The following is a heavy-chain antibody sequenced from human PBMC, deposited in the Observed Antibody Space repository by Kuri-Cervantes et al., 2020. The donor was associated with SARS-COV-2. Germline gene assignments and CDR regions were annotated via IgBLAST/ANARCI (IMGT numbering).Heavy chain of an antibody. CDR1: GGSISSYY. CDR3: ARDLGGSNYGGGDY. CDR2: INHSGST. Sequence: SETLSLTCTVSGGSISSYYWSWIRQPPGKGLEWIGEINHSGSTNYNPSLKSRVTISVDTSKNQFSLKLSSVTAADTAVYYCARDLGGSNYGGGDYWGQGTLVTVSS. J-gene: IGHJ4*02. V-gene: IGHV4-59*01. D-gene: IGHD4-23*01.